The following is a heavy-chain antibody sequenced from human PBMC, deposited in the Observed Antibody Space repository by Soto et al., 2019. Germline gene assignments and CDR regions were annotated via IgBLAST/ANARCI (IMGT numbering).Heavy chain of an antibody. D-gene: IGHD3-10*01. CDR2: TDYREST. J-gene: IGHJ4*02. CDR1: GASISSGRYF. Sequence: QVQLQESGPGLAKPSVTLSLTCTVSGASISSGRYFWSWFRQPPGKGLEWIVYTDYRESTNYNPSLQSRITISSDTSKNQVSLKLTSVTAADTAVYYCATGRWHYASEYWGQGTLVTVSS. V-gene: IGHV4-61*01. CDR3: ATGRWHYASEY.